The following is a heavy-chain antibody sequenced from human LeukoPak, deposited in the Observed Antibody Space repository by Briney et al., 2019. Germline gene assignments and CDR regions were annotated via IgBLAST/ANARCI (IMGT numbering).Heavy chain of an antibody. Sequence: GGSLRLSCAASGFTFDDYAMHWVRQAPGKGLEWVSLISGSGGSTYYADSVKGRFTISRDNAKNSLYLQMNSLRAEDMALYYCAKHFLPGGYYFDYWGQGTLVTVSS. V-gene: IGHV3-43*02. CDR2: ISGSGGST. CDR3: AKHFLPGGYYFDY. D-gene: IGHD1-14*01. CDR1: GFTFDDYA. J-gene: IGHJ4*02.